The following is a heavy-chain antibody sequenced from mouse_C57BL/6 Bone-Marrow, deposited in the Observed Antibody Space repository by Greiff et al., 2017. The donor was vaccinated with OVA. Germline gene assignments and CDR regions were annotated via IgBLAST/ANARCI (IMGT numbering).Heavy chain of an antibody. CDR1: GFTFSDYY. V-gene: IGHV5-12*01. J-gene: IGHJ3*01. Sequence: DVKLVESGGGLVQPGGSLKLSCAASGFTFSDYYMYWVRQTPETRLEWVAYISNGGGSTYYPDTVKGRFTISRDNAKNTLYLQMSRLKSEDTAMYYCARQDGYYWFAYWGQGTLVTVSA. CDR2: ISNGGGST. CDR3: ARQDGYYWFAY. D-gene: IGHD2-3*01.